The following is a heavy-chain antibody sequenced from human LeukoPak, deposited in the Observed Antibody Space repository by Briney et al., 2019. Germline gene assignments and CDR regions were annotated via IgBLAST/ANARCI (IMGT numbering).Heavy chain of an antibody. CDR2: IYSGGST. J-gene: IGHJ3*02. CDR1: GFTVSSNY. CDR3: ARDREWAFDI. V-gene: IGHV3-53*01. Sequence: GGSLRLSCAASGFTVSSNYMSWVHQAAGKGLEGVSVIYSGGSTYYADSVKGRFTISRDNSKTPLYLQMNSLRAEDTAVYYCARDREWAFDIWGQGTMVTVSS. D-gene: IGHD2-8*01.